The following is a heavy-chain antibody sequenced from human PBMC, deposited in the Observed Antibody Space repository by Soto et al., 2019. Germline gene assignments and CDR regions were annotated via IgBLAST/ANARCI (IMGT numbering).Heavy chain of an antibody. J-gene: IGHJ6*02. CDR1: GYTFTNYD. CDR2: ISTYTGNT. Sequence: QVHLVQSGAEVKKPGASVKVSCKASGYTFTNYDINWVRQAPGQGLEWMGWISTYTGNTNYAQKLQGRVTMTTDTATSTAYLELSGLRHDDTAVYYCARGYYYGSGRPTPGGMDVWGQGTTVTVSS. CDR3: ARGYYYGSGRPTPGGMDV. V-gene: IGHV1-18*01. D-gene: IGHD3-10*01.